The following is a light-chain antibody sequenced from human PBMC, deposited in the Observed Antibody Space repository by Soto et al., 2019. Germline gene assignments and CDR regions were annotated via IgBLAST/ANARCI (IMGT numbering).Light chain of an antibody. CDR1: PNIGTY. V-gene: IGKV3D-15*01. Sequence: IVLTQSPGTLSLSPGERATLSCRASPNIGTYLACYQHKPGQAPRVLIFGASTRANGVPDRFSGSGSGTDFTLTTSSLQSEDFAVYFCQQYDTWPAITFGQGTRLEIK. CDR2: GAS. J-gene: IGKJ5*01. CDR3: QQYDTWPAIT.